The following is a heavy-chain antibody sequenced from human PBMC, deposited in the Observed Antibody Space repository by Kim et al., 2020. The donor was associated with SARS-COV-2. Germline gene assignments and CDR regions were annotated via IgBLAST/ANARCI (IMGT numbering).Heavy chain of an antibody. Sequence: SETLSLTCTVSGGSISGTSYYWAWFRQPPGKGLEWIGSIYWSGSTYYNPSLDSRVTVSLDPSKNQFSLRLNSVTTADTAIYYCARDPFGFARWGPGSLGT. CDR3: ARDPFGFAR. CDR2: IYWSGST. D-gene: IGHD3-10*01. V-gene: IGHV4-39*07. CDR1: GGSISGTSYY. J-gene: IGHJ4*02.